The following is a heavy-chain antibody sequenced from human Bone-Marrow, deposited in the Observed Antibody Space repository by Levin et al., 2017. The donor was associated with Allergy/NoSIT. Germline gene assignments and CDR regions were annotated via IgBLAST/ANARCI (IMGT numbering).Heavy chain of an antibody. Sequence: GASVKVSCQASGYDFTGHDINWVRQAPGQGLEWMGWMNPNSGNTGRARKFLDRVTLTRSTSINTAYMEVSSLTFEDTAVYYCVRGRGRFLDYGIDVWGQGTTVTV. CDR1: GYDFTGHD. J-gene: IGHJ6*02. CDR2: MNPNSGNT. CDR3: VRGRGRFLDYGIDV. V-gene: IGHV1-8*01. D-gene: IGHD1-26*01.